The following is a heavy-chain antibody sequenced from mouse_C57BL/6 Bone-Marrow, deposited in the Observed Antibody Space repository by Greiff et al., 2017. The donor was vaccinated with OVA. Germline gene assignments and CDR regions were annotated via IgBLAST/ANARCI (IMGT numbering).Heavy chain of an antibody. V-gene: IGHV1-15*01. CDR2: IDPETGGT. Sequence: QVQLQQSGAELVRPGASVTLSCKASGYTFTDYEMHWVKQTPVHGLEWIGAIDPETGGTAYNQKFQGKAILTADKSSSTAYMELRRLTSEDSAVYYCTRGYSNYYAMDYWGQGTAVTVSS. J-gene: IGHJ4*01. D-gene: IGHD2-5*01. CDR3: TRGYSNYYAMDY. CDR1: GYTFTDYE.